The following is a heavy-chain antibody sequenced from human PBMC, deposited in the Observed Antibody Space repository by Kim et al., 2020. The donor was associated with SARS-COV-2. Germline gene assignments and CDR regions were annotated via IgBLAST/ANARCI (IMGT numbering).Heavy chain of an antibody. D-gene: IGHD3-16*01. Sequence: ASVKVSCKASGFTFTFYSMHCVRQAPGQGLEWMGIINRSGGGTNYAQKFQGRVTMTGDTSTNTVYMELSSLRSDDPAVYYCAKEGGHWGQGTLVTVSS. V-gene: IGHV1-46*01. CDR2: INRSGGGT. CDR3: AKEGGH. J-gene: IGHJ4*02. CDR1: GFTFTFYS.